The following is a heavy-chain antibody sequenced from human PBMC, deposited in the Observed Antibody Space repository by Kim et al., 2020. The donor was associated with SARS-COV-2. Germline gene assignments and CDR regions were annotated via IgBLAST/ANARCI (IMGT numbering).Heavy chain of an antibody. D-gene: IGHD1-1*01. CDR3: ARGEVGYNWNGDSRGGMDV. Sequence: SETLSLTCTVSGRSVISGGDYWSWIRQPPGKGLEWIGYMYYSGSTNYNPSLKSRVTISLYKSKNQFSLILNSVTAADTAVYYCARGEVGYNWNGDSRGGMDVWGQGTTVTVSS. CDR1: GRSVISGGDY. V-gene: IGHV4-61*08. CDR2: MYYSGST. J-gene: IGHJ6*02.